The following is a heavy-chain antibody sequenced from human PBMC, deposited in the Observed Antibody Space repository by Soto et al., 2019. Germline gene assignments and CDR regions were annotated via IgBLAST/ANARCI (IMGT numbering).Heavy chain of an antibody. CDR1: GYSISSGYY. Sequence: SETLSLTCAVSGYSISSGYYWGWIRQPPGKGLEWIGSIYHSGSTYYNPSLKSRVTISVDTSKNQFSLKLSSVTAADTAVYYCARDSYCSGGSCYSYGWF. V-gene: IGHV4-38-2*02. D-gene: IGHD2-15*01. CDR2: IYHSGST. J-gene: IGHJ5*01. CDR3: ARDSYCSGGSCYSYGWF.